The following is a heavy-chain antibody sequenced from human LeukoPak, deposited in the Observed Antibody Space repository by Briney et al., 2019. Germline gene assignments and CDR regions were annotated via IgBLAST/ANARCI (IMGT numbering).Heavy chain of an antibody. Sequence: GESLKISCEGSGYRFSNYWIAWVRQMSGKGLEWMGTIYPGDSRTRYSPSFQGQVTISVDKSISTAYLQWSILKASDTAMYFFLVEPGGPGSRVDYWGQGTLVTVSS. CDR1: GYRFSNYW. CDR3: LVEPGGPGSRVDY. D-gene: IGHD3-10*01. J-gene: IGHJ4*02. V-gene: IGHV5-51*01. CDR2: IYPGDSRT.